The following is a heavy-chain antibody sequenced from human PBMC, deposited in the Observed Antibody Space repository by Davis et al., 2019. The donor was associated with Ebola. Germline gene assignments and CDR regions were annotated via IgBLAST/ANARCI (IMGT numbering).Heavy chain of an antibody. V-gene: IGHV3-23*01. D-gene: IGHD6-13*01. J-gene: IGHJ4*02. Sequence: ADSVRGRFTISRDDSKNTLYLQMNSLRAEDTAIYYCAKDLTHSIVGPGCDYWGQGNLVTVSS. CDR3: AKDLTHSIVGPGCDY.